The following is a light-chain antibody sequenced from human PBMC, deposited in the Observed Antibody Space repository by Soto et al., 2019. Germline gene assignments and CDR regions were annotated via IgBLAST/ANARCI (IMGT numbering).Light chain of an antibody. CDR3: QQYDSYSLI. V-gene: IGKV1-5*03. J-gene: IGKJ4*01. CDR1: QSVNSW. Sequence: DIQMTQSPSTLSASVGDRVTITCRVSQSVNSWLAWYQQKPGKAPKLLIYKASNLESGVPSRFSGSGSGTEFTLTISSLQTDDFATYYCQQYDSYSLIFGGGTKV. CDR2: KAS.